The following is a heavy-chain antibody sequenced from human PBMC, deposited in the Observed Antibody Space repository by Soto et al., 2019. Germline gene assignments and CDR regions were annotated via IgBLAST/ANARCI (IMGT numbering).Heavy chain of an antibody. J-gene: IGHJ4*02. D-gene: IGHD6-19*01. V-gene: IGHV1-69*01. CDR1: GVTFSSYA. CDR2: IIPICGTA. Sequence: QVQLVQSGAEVKKPGSSVKVSCKASGVTFSSYAISWVRQAPGQGLEWMGGIIPICGTANYAQKFQGRVTITADESTSTAYMELSSLRSEDTAVYYCARDCSASSGWDMGFDYWGQGTLVTVSS. CDR3: ARDCSASSGWDMGFDY.